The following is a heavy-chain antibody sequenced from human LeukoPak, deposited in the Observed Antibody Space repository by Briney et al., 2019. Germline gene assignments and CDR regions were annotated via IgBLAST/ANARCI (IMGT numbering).Heavy chain of an antibody. CDR1: GFTFSSYS. V-gene: IGHV3-21*01. J-gene: IGHJ6*02. CDR3: ARDLIQAPTDFYGMDV. CDR2: ISSSSSYI. D-gene: IGHD2-8*01. Sequence: GGSLRLSCAASGFTFSSYSMNWVRQAPGKGLEWVSSISSSSSYIYYADSVKGRFTISRDNAKNSLYLQINSLRAEDTAVYYCARDLIQAPTDFYGMDVWGQGTTVTVSS.